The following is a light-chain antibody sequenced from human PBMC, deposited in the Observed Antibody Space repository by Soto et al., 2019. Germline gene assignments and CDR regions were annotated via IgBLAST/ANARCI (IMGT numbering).Light chain of an antibody. Sequence: QLVLTQPASVSGTPGQSITISCTGTNSDVGKYDFVSWYQHYPDKAPKFIIYEVNKRPSGVSHRFSGSKSGSTASLTISGLQAEDEAHYYCCSYTSSETVVFGGGTKLTVL. CDR2: EVN. CDR3: CSYTSSETVV. J-gene: IGLJ3*02. CDR1: NSDVGKYDF. V-gene: IGLV2-23*02.